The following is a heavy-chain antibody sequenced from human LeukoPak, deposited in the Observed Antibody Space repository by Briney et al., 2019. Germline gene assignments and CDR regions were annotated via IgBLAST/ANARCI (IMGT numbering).Heavy chain of an antibody. V-gene: IGHV1-2*02. CDR2: INPNSGGT. Sequence: ASVKVSCTASGSTFTGYYMHWVRQAPGQGLEWMGWINPNSGGTNYAQKFQGRVTMTRDTSISTAYMELSRLRSDDTAVYYCARGGEQWLAARYYFDYWGQGTLVTVSS. J-gene: IGHJ4*02. CDR3: ARGGEQWLAARYYFDY. D-gene: IGHD6-19*01. CDR1: GSTFTGYY.